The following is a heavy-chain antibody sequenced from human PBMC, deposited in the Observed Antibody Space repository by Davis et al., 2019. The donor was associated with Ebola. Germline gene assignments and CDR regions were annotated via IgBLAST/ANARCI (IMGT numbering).Heavy chain of an antibody. V-gene: IGHV1-69*06. Sequence: SVKVSCKASVGTFSSYAISWVRQAPGQGPEWMGGIVPVFGTANYGQKFQGRVTISADISTSTVYMELSSLTSEDTAIYYCARDRENAYVGNSGPFQYWGQGTLVTVSS. CDR1: VGTFSSYA. J-gene: IGHJ4*02. CDR2: IVPVFGTA. CDR3: ARDRENAYVGNSGPFQY. D-gene: IGHD4-23*01.